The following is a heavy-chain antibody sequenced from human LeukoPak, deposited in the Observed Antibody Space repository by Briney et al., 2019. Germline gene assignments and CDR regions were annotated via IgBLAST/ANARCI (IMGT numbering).Heavy chain of an antibody. CDR2: IYYSGST. V-gene: IGHV4-39*07. Sequence: PSETLSLTCTVSGGSISSSSYYWGWIRQPPGKGLEWIGSIYYSGSTYYNPSLKSRVTISVDTSKNQFSLKLSSVTAADTAVYYCARMYYDFWSGKGNWFDPWGQGTLVTVSS. D-gene: IGHD3-3*01. CDR1: GGSISSSSYY. CDR3: ARMYYDFWSGKGNWFDP. J-gene: IGHJ5*02.